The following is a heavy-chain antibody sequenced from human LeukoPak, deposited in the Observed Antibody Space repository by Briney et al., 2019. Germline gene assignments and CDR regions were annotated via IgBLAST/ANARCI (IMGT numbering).Heavy chain of an antibody. CDR2: ISSSSSYI. D-gene: IGHD4-23*01. CDR1: GFTFSSYS. V-gene: IGHV3-21*01. CDR3: ARDDYGGNNWFDP. J-gene: IGHJ5*02. Sequence: GGSLRLSCAASGFTFSSYSMNWVRQAPGKGLEWVSSISSSSSYIYYADSVKGRFTISRDNAKNSVYLQMNSLRAEDTAVYYCARDDYGGNNWFDPWGLGTLVTVSS.